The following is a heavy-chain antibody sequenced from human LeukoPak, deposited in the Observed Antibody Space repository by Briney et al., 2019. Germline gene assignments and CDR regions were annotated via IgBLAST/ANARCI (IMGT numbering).Heavy chain of an antibody. V-gene: IGHV1-18*01. CDR1: GYTFTSYG. D-gene: IGHD6-6*01. CDR3: ARDPEYYFEY. CDR2: ISAYNGNT. Sequence: AASVKVSCKASGYTFTSYGISWVRQAPGQGLEWMGWISAYNGNTNYAQKLQGRVTMTRDTSTSTAYMELRSLRFDDTAVYYCARDPEYYFEYWGQGTLVTVSS. J-gene: IGHJ4*02.